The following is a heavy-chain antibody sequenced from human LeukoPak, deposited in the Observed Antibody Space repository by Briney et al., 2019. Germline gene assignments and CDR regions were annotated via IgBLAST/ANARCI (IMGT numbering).Heavy chain of an antibody. J-gene: IGHJ3*02. CDR2: IYSGGST. CDR1: GFTVSSNY. CDR3: ARDRDYYDSSGPTHAFDI. D-gene: IGHD3-22*01. Sequence: GGSLRLSCAASGFTVSSNYMSWVRQAPGKGLEWVSVIYSGGSTYYADSVKGRFTISRDNSKNTLYLQMNSLRAEDTAVYYCARDRDYYDSSGPTHAFDIWGQGTMVTVSS. V-gene: IGHV3-66*01.